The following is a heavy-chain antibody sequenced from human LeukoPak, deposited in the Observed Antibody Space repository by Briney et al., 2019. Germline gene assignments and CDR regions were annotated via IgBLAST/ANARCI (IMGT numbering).Heavy chain of an antibody. J-gene: IGHJ4*02. Sequence: ASVKVSCKASGYTFTGYYMHWVRQAPGQGLEWMGWINPNSGGTNYAQKFQGRVTMTRDTSISTAYMELSRLRSDDTAVYYCARDGAYGDYTYPDYWGQGTLVTVSS. CDR1: GYTFTGYY. V-gene: IGHV1-2*02. CDR3: ARDGAYGDYTYPDY. CDR2: INPNSGGT. D-gene: IGHD4-17*01.